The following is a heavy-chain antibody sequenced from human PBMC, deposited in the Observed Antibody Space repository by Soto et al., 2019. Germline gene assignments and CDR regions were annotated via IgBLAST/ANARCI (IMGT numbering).Heavy chain of an antibody. CDR2: IYYSGTT. CDR1: GYSISSSNW. V-gene: IGHV4-28*01. CDR3: AHRLRAPLTPIFDY. Sequence: SETLSLTCTVSGYSISSSNWWGWIRQPPGKGLEWIGYIYYSGTTYYSPSLKSRLTITKDTSKNQVVLTMTNMDPVDTATYYCAHRLRAPLTPIFDYWGQGTLVTVSS. D-gene: IGHD3-10*01. J-gene: IGHJ4*02.